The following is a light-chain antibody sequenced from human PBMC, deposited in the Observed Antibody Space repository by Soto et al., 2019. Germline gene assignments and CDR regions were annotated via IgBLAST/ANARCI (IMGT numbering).Light chain of an antibody. CDR1: SSSIESNT. V-gene: IGLV1-44*01. CDR2: LNS. CDR3: ATWDDSLNLLYV. Sequence: QSVLTQPPSAAGPAGQRVTISCSVDSSSIESNTVSWYQQLPGMAPKLLIYLNSRRPSGVPDRFSGSKSGTSASLAISGLQSEDEAEYYCATWDDSLNLLYVFGTGTKVTVL. J-gene: IGLJ1*01.